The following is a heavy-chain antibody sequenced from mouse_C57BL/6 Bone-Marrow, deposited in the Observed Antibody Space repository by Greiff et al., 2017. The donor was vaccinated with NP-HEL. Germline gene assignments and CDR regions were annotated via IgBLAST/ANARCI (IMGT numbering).Heavy chain of an antibody. CDR3: ARMGLRIAY. D-gene: IGHD1-1*01. J-gene: IGHJ3*01. V-gene: IGHV1-19*01. Sequence: EVQRVASGPVLVKPGASVKMSCKASGYTFTDYYMNWVKQSHGKSPEWIGVINPYNGGTSYNQKFKGKSTLTVDKSASTAYMWRNSLTSEVSAVYYCARMGLRIAYWGQGTLVTVSA. CDR1: GYTFTDYY. CDR2: INPYNGGT.